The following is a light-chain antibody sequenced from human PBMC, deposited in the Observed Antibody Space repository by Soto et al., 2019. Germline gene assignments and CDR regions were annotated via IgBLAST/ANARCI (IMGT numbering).Light chain of an antibody. CDR3: GTWDSSLSAV. Sequence: QSVLTQPPSVSAAPEQTVTISCSGSSSNIGNNYVSWYQQLPGTAPRLLIYDNNKRPSGIPDRFSGSKSGTSATLGITGLQTGDEADYYCGTWDSSLSAVFGGGTKVTVL. CDR1: SSNIGNNY. V-gene: IGLV1-51*01. J-gene: IGLJ2*01. CDR2: DNN.